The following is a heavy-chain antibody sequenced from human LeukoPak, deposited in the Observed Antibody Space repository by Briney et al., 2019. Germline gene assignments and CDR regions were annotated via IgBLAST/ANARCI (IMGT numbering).Heavy chain of an antibody. Sequence: PGGSLRLSCAACGFSFSNYWMSWVRQAPGKGLEWVANIKQDGSEKYYVDSVKGRFTISRDNAKNSLFLQMNSLRAEDTAVYYCARDQWQWLGHFDYWGQGTLVTVSS. CDR3: ARDQWQWLGHFDY. J-gene: IGHJ4*02. D-gene: IGHD6-19*01. V-gene: IGHV3-7*04. CDR1: GFSFSNYW. CDR2: IKQDGSEK.